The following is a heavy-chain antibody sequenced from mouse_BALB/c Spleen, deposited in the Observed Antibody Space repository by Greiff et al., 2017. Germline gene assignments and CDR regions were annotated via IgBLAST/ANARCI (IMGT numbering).Heavy chain of an antibody. D-gene: IGHD1-1*01. CDR1: GFTFSSYT. CDR3: ARQTDYYGSSYYYAMDY. V-gene: IGHV5-12-2*01. J-gene: IGHJ4*01. CDR2: IINGGGST. Sequence: EVKLQESGGGLVQPGGSLKLSCAASGFTFSSYTMSWVRQTPEKRLEWVAYIINGGGSTYYPDTVKGRFTISRDNAKNTLYLQMSSLKSEDTAMYYCARQTDYYGSSYYYAMDYWGQGTSVTSPQ.